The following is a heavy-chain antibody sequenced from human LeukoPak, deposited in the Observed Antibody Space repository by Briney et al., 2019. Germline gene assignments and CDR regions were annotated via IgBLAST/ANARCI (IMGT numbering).Heavy chain of an antibody. J-gene: IGHJ5*02. CDR3: ARVMVPATDNWFDP. Sequence: PGGSLRLSCAASGFTFSRYTMHWVRQAPGKGLEWVAVISYDGSNKYYADSVKGRFTISRDNSKNTLYLQMNSLRAEDTAVYYCARVMVPATDNWFDPWGQGTLVTVSS. CDR2: ISYDGSNK. D-gene: IGHD2-15*01. V-gene: IGHV3-30-3*01. CDR1: GFTFSRYT.